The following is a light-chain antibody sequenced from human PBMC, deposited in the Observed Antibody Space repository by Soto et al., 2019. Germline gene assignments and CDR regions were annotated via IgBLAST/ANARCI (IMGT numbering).Light chain of an antibody. V-gene: IGLV1-47*02. CDR1: SSNIGNNY. CDR2: TDN. Sequence: QSVLTQPPSASGTPGQRVTISCSGSSSNIGNNYVYWYHQLPGTAPKLRIYTDNQRPSGVPDRFSGSKSGTSASLAISGLRSEDAADYYCAAWDGSLSGWVFGGGTKVTVL. J-gene: IGLJ3*02. CDR3: AAWDGSLSGWV.